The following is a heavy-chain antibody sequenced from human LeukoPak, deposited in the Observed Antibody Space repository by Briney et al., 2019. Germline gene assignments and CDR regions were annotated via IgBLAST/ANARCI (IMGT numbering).Heavy chain of an antibody. CDR3: ARAQQMDSYYFDY. J-gene: IGHJ4*02. D-gene: IGHD5-24*01. Sequence: SETLSLTCTVSGGSISSGGYYWSWIRQPPGKGLEWIGYIYHSGSTYYNPSLKSRVTISVDRSKNQFSLKLSSVTAADTAVYYCARAQQMDSYYFDYWGQGTLVTVSS. CDR2: IYHSGST. V-gene: IGHV4-30-2*01. CDR1: GGSISSGGYY.